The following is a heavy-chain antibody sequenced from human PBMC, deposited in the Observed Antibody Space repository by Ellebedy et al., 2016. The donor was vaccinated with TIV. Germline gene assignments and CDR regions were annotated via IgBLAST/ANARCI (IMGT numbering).Heavy chain of an antibody. Sequence: ASVKVSCKASGYTFTSYGISWVRQAPGQGLEWMGWISAYNGNTNYAQKLQGRVTMTTDTSTSTAYMELRSLRSDDTAVYYCARDVGDYYDSTSRGSNWFDPWGQGTLVTVSS. CDR3: ARDVGDYYDSTSRGSNWFDP. V-gene: IGHV1-18*04. CDR2: ISAYNGNT. D-gene: IGHD3-22*01. CDR1: GYTFTSYG. J-gene: IGHJ5*02.